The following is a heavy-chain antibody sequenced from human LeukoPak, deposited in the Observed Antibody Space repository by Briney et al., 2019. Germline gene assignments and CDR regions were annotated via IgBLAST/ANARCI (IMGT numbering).Heavy chain of an antibody. J-gene: IGHJ6*02. CDR1: GFTFSSYA. CDR2: ISGSGGST. CDR3: AKDPLVVEVPGMDV. D-gene: IGHD2-2*01. Sequence: PGGSLRLSCAASGFTFSSYAMSWVRQAPGKGLEWVSAISGSGGSTYYADSVKGRFTISRDNSKNTLYLQMNSLRAEDTAVYYCAKDPLVVEVPGMDVWGQGTTVTVSS. V-gene: IGHV3-23*01.